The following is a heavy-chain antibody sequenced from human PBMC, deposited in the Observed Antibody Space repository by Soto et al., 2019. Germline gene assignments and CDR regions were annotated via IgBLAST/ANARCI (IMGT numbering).Heavy chain of an antibody. CDR2: IYHSGTT. D-gene: IGHD3-10*01. CDR1: SFSISSGYY. CDR3: VRDLDGSGSYYTDY. V-gene: IGHV4-38-2*02. Sequence: PSETLSLTCAVSSFSISSGYYWGWVRQPPGKGLEWIGSIYHSGTTNYSPSLKSRVTMTTDTSTSTAYMELKSLRSDDTAVYYCVRDLDGSGSYYTDYWGQGTLVTVSS. J-gene: IGHJ4*02.